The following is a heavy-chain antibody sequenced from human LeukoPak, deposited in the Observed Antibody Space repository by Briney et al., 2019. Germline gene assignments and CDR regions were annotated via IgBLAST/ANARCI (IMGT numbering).Heavy chain of an antibody. J-gene: IGHJ3*02. CDR3: ARVGGVPLGAFDI. Sequence: SETLSLTCTVSGGSISSYYWSWIRQPPGKGLEWIGYMYNSGSTRSTNYNPSLTSRVTLSVDTSKNQFSLKLTSVTAADTAVYHCARVGGVPLGAFDIWGQGTMVTASS. V-gene: IGHV4-59*01. CDR2: MYNSGSTRST. D-gene: IGHD3-16*01. CDR1: GGSISSYY.